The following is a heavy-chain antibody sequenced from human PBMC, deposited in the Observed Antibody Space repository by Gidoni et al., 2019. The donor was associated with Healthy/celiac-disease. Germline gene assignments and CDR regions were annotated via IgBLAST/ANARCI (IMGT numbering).Heavy chain of an antibody. CDR2: ISSSSSYI. V-gene: IGHV3-21*01. J-gene: IGHJ5*02. CDR1: DSTCSGYS. CDR3: ATHPIAVAGTSLFDP. D-gene: IGHD6-19*01. Sequence: EERLGGAGGGRFRPGGSLGLSGTPGDSTCSGYSMNWVRQAPGKGLEWVSSISSSSSYIYYADSVKGRFTISRDNAKNSLYLQMNSLRAEDTAVYYCATHPIAVAGTSLFDPWGQGTLVTVSS.